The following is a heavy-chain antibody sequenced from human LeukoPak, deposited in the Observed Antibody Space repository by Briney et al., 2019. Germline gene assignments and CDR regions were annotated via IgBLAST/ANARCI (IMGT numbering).Heavy chain of an antibody. Sequence: ASVTVSCKAAGYTFTNYGITWVRQAPGQGLEGMGWISAYNGNTYYAQKLQGRVTMTTDTSTSTAYMELRSLRSDDTAVYYCARSYSGYDEEDYWGQGTLVSVSS. CDR2: ISAYNGNT. CDR1: GYTFTNYG. CDR3: ARSYSGYDEEDY. D-gene: IGHD5-12*01. V-gene: IGHV1-18*04. J-gene: IGHJ4*02.